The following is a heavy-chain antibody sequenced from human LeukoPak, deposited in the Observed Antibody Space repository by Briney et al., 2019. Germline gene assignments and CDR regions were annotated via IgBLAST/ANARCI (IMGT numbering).Heavy chain of an antibody. J-gene: IGHJ4*02. V-gene: IGHV3-53*01. CDR2: IYSGGST. CDR3: ARDKRGDY. CDR1: GFTVSSNY. Sequence: GGSLRLSCAVSGFTVSSNYMSWVRQAPGKGLEWVSVIYSGGSTYYADSVKGRFTISRDNSKNTLYLQMNSLRAEDTAVYYCARDKRGDYWGQGTLVTVSS.